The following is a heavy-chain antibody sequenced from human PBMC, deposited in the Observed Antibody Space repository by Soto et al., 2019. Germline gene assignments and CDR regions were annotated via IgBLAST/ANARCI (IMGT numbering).Heavy chain of an antibody. CDR2: IRSKAYGGTT. D-gene: IGHD2-15*01. V-gene: IGHV3-49*02. CDR3: AGQGKYCSGGSCYYNWFDP. Sequence: QAPGKGLEWVGFIRSKAYGGTTEYAASVKGRFTISRDDSKSIAYLQMNSLRAEDTAVYYCAGQGKYCSGGSCYYNWFDPWGQGTLVTVSS. J-gene: IGHJ5*02.